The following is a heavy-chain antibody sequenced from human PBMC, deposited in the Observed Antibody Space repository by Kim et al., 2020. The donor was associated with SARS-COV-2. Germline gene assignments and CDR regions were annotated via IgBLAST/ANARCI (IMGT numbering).Heavy chain of an antibody. Sequence: KGRLTISRDNSKNKLYLQMNSLRAEDTAVYYCAKVPVRGVIAYYYYGMDVWGQGTTVTVSS. D-gene: IGHD3-10*01. J-gene: IGHJ6*02. CDR3: AKVPVRGVIAYYYYGMDV. V-gene: IGHV3-23*01.